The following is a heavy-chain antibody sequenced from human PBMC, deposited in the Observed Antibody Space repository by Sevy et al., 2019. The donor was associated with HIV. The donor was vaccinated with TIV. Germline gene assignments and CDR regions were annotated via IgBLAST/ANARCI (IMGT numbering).Heavy chain of an antibody. V-gene: IGHV3-30-3*01. J-gene: IGHJ4*02. CDR2: ISYDGSNK. CDR3: ARSRSSWTLKFDY. Sequence: GGSLRLSCAASGFTFSSYAMHWVRQAPGKGLEWVAVISYDGSNKYYADSVKGRFTISRDNSKNTLYLQMNSLRAEDTAVYYCARSRSSWTLKFDYWGQGTLVTVSS. D-gene: IGHD6-13*01. CDR1: GFTFSSYA.